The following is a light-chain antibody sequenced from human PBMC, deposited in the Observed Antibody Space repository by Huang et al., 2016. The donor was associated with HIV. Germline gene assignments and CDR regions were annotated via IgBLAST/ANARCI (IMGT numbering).Light chain of an antibody. Sequence: DIQKTQSPSSVSASEGDTVTITCRASQDISIWLAWYQQKPREAPTLLIHSASILVSGVPSRFSGSGSGTNFSLTINGLRPDDFATYYCLQADISPRSFGQGTRLDIQ. CDR1: QDISIW. V-gene: IGKV1-12*01. CDR3: LQADISPRS. CDR2: SAS. J-gene: IGKJ5*01.